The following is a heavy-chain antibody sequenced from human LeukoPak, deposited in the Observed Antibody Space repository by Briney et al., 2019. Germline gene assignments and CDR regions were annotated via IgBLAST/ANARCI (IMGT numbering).Heavy chain of an antibody. J-gene: IGHJ4*02. CDR2: ISYDGSNK. D-gene: IGHD2-15*01. CDR3: AKDPGYCSGGSCNDFDY. CDR1: GFTFSSYA. V-gene: IGHV3-30*18. Sequence: GGSLRLSCAASGFTFSSYAMHWVRQAPAKGLEWVAVISYDGSNKYYTDSVKGRFSISRDNSKNTLYLQMNSLRAEDTAVYYCAKDPGYCSGGSCNDFDYWGQGTLVTVSS.